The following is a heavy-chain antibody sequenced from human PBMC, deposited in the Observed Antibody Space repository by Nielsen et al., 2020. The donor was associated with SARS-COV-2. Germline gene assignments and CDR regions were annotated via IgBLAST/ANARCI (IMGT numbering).Heavy chain of an antibody. D-gene: IGHD3-3*01. Sequence: GESLKISCSASEFTFSIYAMNWVRQAPGKGLEYVSAISSDGDTTYYADSVKGRSTISRDTARKTVYLQMNSLRDDDTAVYYCARDYDFWSDSYTEGFDFWGQGTLVTVSS. J-gene: IGHJ4*02. CDR1: EFTFSIYA. V-gene: IGHV3-64*04. CDR2: ISSDGDTT. CDR3: ARDYDFWSDSYTEGFDF.